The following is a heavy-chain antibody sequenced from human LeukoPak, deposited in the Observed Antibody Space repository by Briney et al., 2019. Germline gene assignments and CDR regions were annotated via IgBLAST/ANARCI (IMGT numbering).Heavy chain of an antibody. J-gene: IGHJ4*02. CDR1: GGSFSGYY. Sequence: KPSETLSLTCAVYGGSFSGYYWRWIRQPPGKGLEWIGEINHSGSTNYNPSLKSRVPISVDTSKNQFSLKLRSVTAADTAVYYCARGLSYYDSSGYYPYHRDYYFDYWGQGTLVTVSS. CDR2: INHSGST. CDR3: ARGLSYYDSSGYYPYHRDYYFDY. D-gene: IGHD3-22*01. V-gene: IGHV4-34*01.